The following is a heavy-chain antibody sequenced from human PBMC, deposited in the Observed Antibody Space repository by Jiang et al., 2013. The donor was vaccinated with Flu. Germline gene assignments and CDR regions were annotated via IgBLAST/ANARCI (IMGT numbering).Heavy chain of an antibody. CDR3: ARGKGFYRDYDANWIDP. CDR2: IYFTGNT. D-gene: IGHD4-11*01. J-gene: IGHJ5*02. Sequence: SGSGLVKPSETLSLTCTVSGGSVSGHYWSWIRQSPEKRLEWIGYIYFTGNTNYNPSFKSRVTISVDRSKNQISLNLGSVNAADTAVYYCARGKGFYRDYDANWIDPWGQGTLVTVSS. V-gene: IGHV4-59*02. CDR1: GGSVSGHY.